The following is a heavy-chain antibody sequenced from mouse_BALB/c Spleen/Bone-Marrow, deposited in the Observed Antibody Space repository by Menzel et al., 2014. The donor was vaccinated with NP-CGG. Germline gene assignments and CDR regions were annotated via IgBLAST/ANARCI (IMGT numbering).Heavy chain of an antibody. CDR3: ARSGFDY. Sequence: QVQLKQSVSVLVRPGASVKLSCKASGYTFTSSWMHWAKQRPGQGLEWIGEIHPNSGNTNYNEKFKGKATLAVDTSSSTAYVDLSSLTSEDSAVYYCARSGFDYWGQGTTLTVSS. J-gene: IGHJ2*01. V-gene: IGHV1S130*01. D-gene: IGHD4-1*01. CDR2: IHPNSGNT. CDR1: GYTFTSSW.